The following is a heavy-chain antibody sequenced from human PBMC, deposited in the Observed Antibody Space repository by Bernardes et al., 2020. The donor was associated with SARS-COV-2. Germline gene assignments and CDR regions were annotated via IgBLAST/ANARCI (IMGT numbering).Heavy chain of an antibody. CDR2: LYPDTSDT. V-gene: IGHV5-51*01. CDR3: GRLPHLVWFGEMSIMGDYSMDV. J-gene: IGHJ6*02. CDR1: GYNLTNYW. D-gene: IGHD3-10*01. Sequence: GESLKISCKGSGYNLTNYWIGWVRQMPGKGLEYMGILYPDTSDTRYSPSFQGQVTISVDKSTNTAYLQWSSLKASDTAVYYCGRLPHLVWFGEMSIMGDYSMDVWGQGTTVTVS.